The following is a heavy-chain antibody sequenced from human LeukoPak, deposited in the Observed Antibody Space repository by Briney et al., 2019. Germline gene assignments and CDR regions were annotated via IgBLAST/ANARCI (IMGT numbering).Heavy chain of an antibody. V-gene: IGHV3-23*01. CDR3: AKDVGVILYDY. J-gene: IGHJ4*02. CDR1: GFTFSHYA. D-gene: IGHD3-10*01. CDR2: IVGSGGDT. Sequence: GGSLRLSCTTSGFTFSHYAMAWVRQAPGMGLEWVSTIVGSGGDTHYADSVKGRFAISRDNSKNTLYLQMNSLRAEDTAVYYCAKDVGVILYDYWGQGTLVTVSS.